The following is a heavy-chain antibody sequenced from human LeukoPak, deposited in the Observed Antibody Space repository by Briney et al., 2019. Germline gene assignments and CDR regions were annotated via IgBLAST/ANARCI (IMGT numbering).Heavy chain of an antibody. CDR1: GFTFSDHY. D-gene: IGHD1-26*01. CDR3: AREWDSGSYYLPYFDY. J-gene: IGHJ4*02. CDR2: NSSKANSYTT. V-gene: IGHV3-72*01. Sequence: GDSLRLSCAASGFTFSDHYMDWVRQAPGKGLEWVGRNSSKANSYTTEYAASVKGRFTISRDDSKNSLYLQMNSLKCEDTAVYYCAREWDSGSYYLPYFDYWGQGTLVTVSS.